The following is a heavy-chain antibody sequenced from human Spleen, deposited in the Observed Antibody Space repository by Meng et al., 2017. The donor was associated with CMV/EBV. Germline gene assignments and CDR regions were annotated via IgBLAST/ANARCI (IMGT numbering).Heavy chain of an antibody. CDR2: VNPNSGGT. CDR3: ARTGQDY. J-gene: IGHJ4*02. V-gene: IGHV1-2*02. Sequence: SVKVSCKASGYIFTNYYVHWVLQAPGQGLEWMGWVNPNSGGTNYAQKFQGRVTMTWDTSLTTAYMELNRLRFDDTAVYYCARTGQDYWGQGTLVTVSS. CDR1: GYIFTNYY. D-gene: IGHD3/OR15-3a*01.